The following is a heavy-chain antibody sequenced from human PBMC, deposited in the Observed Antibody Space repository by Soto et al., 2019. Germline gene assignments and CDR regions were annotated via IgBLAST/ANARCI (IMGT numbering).Heavy chain of an antibody. Sequence: SETLSLTCSVSDDSINSDKYYWGWIRQPPGKGLEWIGSIYYRGNAYYTPSLQTRVTISLDKSKSQFSLKLNSVTAADSAVYFCARLEGLATISYYFDCWGPGALVTVSS. J-gene: IGHJ4*02. D-gene: IGHD3-9*01. CDR2: IYYRGNA. CDR1: DDSINSDKYY. V-gene: IGHV4-39*01. CDR3: ARLEGLATISYYFDC.